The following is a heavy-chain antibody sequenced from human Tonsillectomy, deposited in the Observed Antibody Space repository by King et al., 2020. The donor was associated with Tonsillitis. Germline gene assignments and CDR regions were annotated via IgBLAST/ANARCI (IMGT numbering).Heavy chain of an antibody. J-gene: IGHJ4*02. CDR3: ARVMRDPNWNYHYFDY. CDR2: IYYSGIT. V-gene: IGHV4-59*01. CDR1: SGSISNYY. D-gene: IGHD1-7*01. Sequence: QLQLQESGPGLVKPSETLSLTCTVSSGSISNYYWSWIRQPPGKGLEWIGYIYYSGITNYNPSLKSRVTIAVDTSKNQFSLKLSSVTAADTAVYYCARVMRDPNWNYHYFDYWGQGTLVTVSS.